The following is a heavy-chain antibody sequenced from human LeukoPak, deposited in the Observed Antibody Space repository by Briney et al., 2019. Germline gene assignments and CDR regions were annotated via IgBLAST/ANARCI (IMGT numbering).Heavy chain of an antibody. V-gene: IGHV4-39*01. Sequence: SETLSLTCAVSGGSISSDSYYWGWIRQPPGKGLEWIGSIYSGGTTYYNPSLKSRVTISVDTSKNQFSLKLSSVTAADTAVYYCARGRRIVVVTATRWFDPWGQGTLVTVSS. CDR2: IYSGGTT. CDR1: GGSISSDSYY. D-gene: IGHD2-21*02. CDR3: ARGRRIVVVTATRWFDP. J-gene: IGHJ5*02.